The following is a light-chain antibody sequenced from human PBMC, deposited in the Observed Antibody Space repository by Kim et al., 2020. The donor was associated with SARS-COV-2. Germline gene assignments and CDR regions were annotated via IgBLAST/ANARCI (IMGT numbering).Light chain of an antibody. Sequence: SPAALAILPCRASQSVSSSYLAWYQHKPGQSPRLLIHGASSRATGVPDRFRGGGSGTDFTLTITRLEPEDFAVYYCQQYGRSPTTFGQGTRLEIK. CDR3: QQYGRSPTT. CDR1: QSVSSSY. V-gene: IGKV3-20*01. J-gene: IGKJ5*01. CDR2: GAS.